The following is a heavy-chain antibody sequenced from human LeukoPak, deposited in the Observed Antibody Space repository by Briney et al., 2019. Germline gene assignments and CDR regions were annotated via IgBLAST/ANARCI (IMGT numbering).Heavy chain of an antibody. V-gene: IGHV4-61*02. CDR2: IYTSGST. D-gene: IGHD6-19*01. CDR3: ARGLSSGRYREGEVFDY. Sequence: SETLSLTCTVSGGSISSGSYYWSWIRQPAGKGLEWIGRIYTSGSTNYNPSLKSRVTISVDTSKNQFSLKLSSVTAAGTAVYYCARGLSSGRYREGEVFDYWGQGTLVTVSS. J-gene: IGHJ4*02. CDR1: GGSISSGSYY.